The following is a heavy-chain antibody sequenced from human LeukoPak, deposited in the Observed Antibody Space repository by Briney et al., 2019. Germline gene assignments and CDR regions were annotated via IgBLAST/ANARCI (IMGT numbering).Heavy chain of an antibody. Sequence: GGALRLSCVASGFTFSTYALNWVRQAPGKGLEGVSYISSSSSTIYYADSVKGRFTISRDNAKNSLYLQMNSLRDEDTAVYYCARVGYYDSSGYQDDYWGQGTLVTVSS. V-gene: IGHV3-48*02. D-gene: IGHD3-22*01. CDR1: GFTFSTYA. J-gene: IGHJ4*02. CDR2: ISSSSSTI. CDR3: ARVGYYDSSGYQDDY.